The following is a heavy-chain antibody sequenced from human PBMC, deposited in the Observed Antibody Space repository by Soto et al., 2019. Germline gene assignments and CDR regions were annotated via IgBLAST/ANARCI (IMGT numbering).Heavy chain of an antibody. CDR1: GGTISSYY. CDR2: IYSRGST. Sequence: QVQLQESGQGLVKPSETLSLTCSVSGGTISSYYWSWIRQPPGKGLEWIGYIYSRGSTSYNPSLKSRASILVDTSKNQFSLRLASVTAAGTAVYYCATGRISRGLDVWGQGTTITVSS. J-gene: IGHJ6*02. CDR3: ATGRISRGLDV. V-gene: IGHV4-59*12.